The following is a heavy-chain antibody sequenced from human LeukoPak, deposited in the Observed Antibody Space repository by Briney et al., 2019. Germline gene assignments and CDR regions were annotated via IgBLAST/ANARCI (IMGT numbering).Heavy chain of an antibody. Sequence: GGSLRLSCAASGFTFSSYATSWVRQAPGKGLEWVSVISGSGGTTYYADSVKGRFTISRDSSKNTVYLQMNSLRAEDTAVYYCAEGSGSLDYRGQGTLVTVSS. CDR3: AEGSGSLDY. V-gene: IGHV3-23*01. CDR2: ISGSGGTT. D-gene: IGHD1-26*01. CDR1: GFTFSSYA. J-gene: IGHJ4*02.